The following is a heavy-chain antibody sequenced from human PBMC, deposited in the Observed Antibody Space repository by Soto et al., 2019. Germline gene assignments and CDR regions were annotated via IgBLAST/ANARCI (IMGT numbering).Heavy chain of an antibody. CDR3: ARDPRTIFGVVIGPFDI. D-gene: IGHD3-3*01. J-gene: IGHJ3*02. V-gene: IGHV1-69*04. CDR2: IIPILGIA. Sequence: ASVKVSCKASGGTFSIYTISWVRQAPGQGLEWMGRIIPILGIANYAQKFQGRVTITADKSTSTAYMELSSLRSEDTAVYYCARDPRTIFGVVIGPFDIWGQGTMVTVSS. CDR1: GGTFSIYT.